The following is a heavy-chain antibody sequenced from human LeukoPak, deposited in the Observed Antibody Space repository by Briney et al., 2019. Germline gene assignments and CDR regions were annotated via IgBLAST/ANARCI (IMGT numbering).Heavy chain of an antibody. CDR1: GFTFSSYS. CDR3: AKDQGGSYAGRYFDL. V-gene: IGHV3-21*04. D-gene: IGHD1-26*01. CDR2: ISSSSSYI. Sequence: GGSLRLSCAASGFTFSSYSMNWVRQAPGKGLEWVSSISSSSSYIYYADSVKGRFTISRDNSKNTLDLQMNSLRAEDTAVYYCAKDQGGSYAGRYFDLWGRGTLVTVSS. J-gene: IGHJ2*01.